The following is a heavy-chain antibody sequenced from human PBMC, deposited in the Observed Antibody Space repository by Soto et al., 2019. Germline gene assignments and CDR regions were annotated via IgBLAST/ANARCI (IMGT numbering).Heavy chain of an antibody. Sequence: QVQLVESGGGVVQPGRSLRLSCAASGFTFSSYGMHWVRQAPGKGLVWVAVIWYDGSNKYYADSVKGRFTISRDNSKNSVYRQMNRLRAEDTAVYYWARDGGFTMVLGVTTHYGMDVWGQGTTVTVSS. CDR2: IWYDGSNK. CDR3: ARDGGFTMVLGVTTHYGMDV. D-gene: IGHD3-10*01. V-gene: IGHV3-33*01. J-gene: IGHJ6*02. CDR1: GFTFSSYG.